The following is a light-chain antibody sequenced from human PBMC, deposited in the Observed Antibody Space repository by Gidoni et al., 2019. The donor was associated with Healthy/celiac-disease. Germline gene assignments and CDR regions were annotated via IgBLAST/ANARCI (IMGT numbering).Light chain of an antibody. CDR3: QQSYSTPFT. Sequence: DIKMTQSPSSLSASVGDRVTITCRASQSISSYLNWYQQKPGKAPKPLIYAASSLQGGVPSRFSGSGSGTDFTLTISSLQPEDFATYYCQQSYSTPFTFAPXTKVDIK. CDR2: AAS. CDR1: QSISSY. V-gene: IGKV1-39*01. J-gene: IGKJ3*01.